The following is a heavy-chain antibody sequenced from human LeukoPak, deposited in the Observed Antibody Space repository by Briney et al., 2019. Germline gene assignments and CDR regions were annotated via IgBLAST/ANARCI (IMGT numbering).Heavy chain of an antibody. V-gene: IGHV3-23*01. J-gene: IGHJ6*02. CDR3: ARRGTIFGVVPGGMDV. CDR2: ISGSGGST. Sequence: GGSLRLSCAASGFTFSSYAMSWVRQAPGKGLEWVSAISGSGGSTYYADSVKGRFTISRDNAKNSLYLQMNSLRAEDTALYHCARRGTIFGVVPGGMDVWGQGTTVTVSS. D-gene: IGHD3-3*01. CDR1: GFTFSSYA.